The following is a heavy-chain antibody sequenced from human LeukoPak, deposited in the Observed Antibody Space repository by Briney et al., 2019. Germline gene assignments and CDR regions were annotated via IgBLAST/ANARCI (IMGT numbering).Heavy chain of an antibody. V-gene: IGHV3-53*01. D-gene: IGHD5-12*01. CDR2: IYSGDST. CDR3: ARDEGGSYPFDY. J-gene: IGHJ4*02. CDR1: GFTVSSNY. Sequence: GGSLRLSCAASGFTVSSNYMSWVRQAPGKGLEWVSVIYSGDSTYYADSVKGRFTISGDNSKNTLYLQMNSLRAEDTAVYYCARDEGGSYPFDYWGQGTLVTVSS.